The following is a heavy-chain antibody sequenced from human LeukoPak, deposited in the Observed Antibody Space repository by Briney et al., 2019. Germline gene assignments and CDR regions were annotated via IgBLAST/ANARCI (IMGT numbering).Heavy chain of an antibody. V-gene: IGHV4-30-2*01. CDR2: IYHSGST. D-gene: IGHD4-17*01. J-gene: IGHJ5*02. CDR1: GGSISSGGYS. CDR3: ARSKFYGDYGFDP. Sequence: PSQTLSLTCAVSGGSISSGGYSWSWIRQPPGKGLEWIGYIYHSGSTYYNPSLKSRVTISVDTSKNQFSLKLSSVTAADTAVYYCARSKFYGDYGFDPWGQGTLVTVSS.